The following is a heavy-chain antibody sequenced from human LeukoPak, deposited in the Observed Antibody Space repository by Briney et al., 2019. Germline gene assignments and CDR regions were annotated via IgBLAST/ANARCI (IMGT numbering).Heavy chain of an antibody. V-gene: IGHV3-74*01. D-gene: IGHD3-3*02. CDR3: VLISSPGN. Sequence: GGSLRLSCAASGFTSSGYWMHWVRQAPGKGLVWVSNIKGDGSSTGYADSVKGRFTISRDNAKSTLYLQMNSLRAEDTAVYYCVLISSPGNWGQGTLVTVSS. CDR2: IKGDGSST. J-gene: IGHJ4*02. CDR1: GFTSSGYW.